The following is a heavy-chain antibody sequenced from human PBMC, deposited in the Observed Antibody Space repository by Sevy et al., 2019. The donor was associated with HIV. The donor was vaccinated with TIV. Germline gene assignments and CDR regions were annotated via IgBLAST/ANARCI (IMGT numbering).Heavy chain of an antibody. CDR1: GYTLTELS. J-gene: IGHJ4*02. CDR2: FDPEDGET. D-gene: IGHD3-10*01. Sequence: GASVKVSCKVSGYTLTELSMHWVRQAPGKGLEWMGGFDPEDGETIYAQKFQGRVTMTEDTSTDTAYMELSSLRSEDTAVYYCATEAITMVRGVIITSPFDYWGQGTLVTVSS. CDR3: ATEAITMVRGVIITSPFDY. V-gene: IGHV1-24*01.